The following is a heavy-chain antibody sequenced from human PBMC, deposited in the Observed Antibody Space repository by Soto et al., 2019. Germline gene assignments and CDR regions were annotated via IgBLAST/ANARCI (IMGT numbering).Heavy chain of an antibody. CDR2: IFPRGDT. CDR1: GDSISSGGFS. Sequence: PSETLSLTCTVSGDSISSGGFSWSWIRQPPGKGLEWIGYIFPRGDTYYNPSLTSRVAISVDRSKNQFSLRLTSVTAADTGVYYCARGGDYYLDSWGQGTLVTVS. CDR3: ARGGDYYLDS. J-gene: IGHJ4*02. V-gene: IGHV4-30-2*01. D-gene: IGHD4-17*01.